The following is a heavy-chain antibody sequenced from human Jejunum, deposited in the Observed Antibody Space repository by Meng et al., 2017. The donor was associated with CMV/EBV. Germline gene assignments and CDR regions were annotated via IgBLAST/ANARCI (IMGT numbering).Heavy chain of an antibody. Sequence: SGFRFNYYGMTWVRQAPGKGLAWVSSISSSGNYMYYADSVKGRFTISRDSAKDSLYLQMNSLRVEDTAVYYCAREISMVRGGAEWGQGTLVTVSS. D-gene: IGHD3-10*01. CDR3: AREISMVRGGAE. J-gene: IGHJ4*02. CDR1: GFRFNYYG. CDR2: ISSSGNYM. V-gene: IGHV3-21*01.